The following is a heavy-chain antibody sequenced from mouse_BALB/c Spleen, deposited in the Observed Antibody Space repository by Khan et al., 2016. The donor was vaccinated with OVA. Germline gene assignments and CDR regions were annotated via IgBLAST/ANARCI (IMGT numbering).Heavy chain of an antibody. CDR1: GYIFTNYG. V-gene: IGHV9-3-1*01. Sequence: QIQLVQSGPELKKPGETVKISCKASGYIFTNYGMNWVKQAPGKGLKWMGWINTYTGEPTYADDFKGRFAFSLETSANTAYLQINNLKNEDTATYFCARSASYWFFDVWGAGTTVTVSS. CDR3: ARSASYWFFDV. J-gene: IGHJ1*01. D-gene: IGHD6-1*01. CDR2: INTYTGEP.